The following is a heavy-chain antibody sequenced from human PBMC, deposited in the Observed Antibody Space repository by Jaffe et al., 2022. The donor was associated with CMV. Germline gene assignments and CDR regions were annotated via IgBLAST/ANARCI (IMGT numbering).Heavy chain of an antibody. Sequence: EVQLVESGGGLVKPGGSLRLSCAASGFTFSNAWMSWVRQAPGKGLEWVGRIKSKTDGGTTDYAAPVKGRFTISRDDSKNTLYLQMNSLKTEDTAVYYCTTNYYDSSVDDYWGQGTLVTVSS. V-gene: IGHV3-15*01. D-gene: IGHD3-22*01. CDR2: IKSKTDGGTT. J-gene: IGHJ4*02. CDR3: TTNYYDSSVDDY. CDR1: GFTFSNAW.